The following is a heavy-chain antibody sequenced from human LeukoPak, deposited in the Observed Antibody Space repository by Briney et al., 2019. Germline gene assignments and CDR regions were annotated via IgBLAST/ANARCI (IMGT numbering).Heavy chain of an antibody. CDR3: ARGHLNSYFDY. D-gene: IGHD2/OR15-2a*01. Sequence: SETLSLTCAVYGGSFSGYYWSWIRQPPGKGLEWIGEINHSGSTNYNPSLKSRVTISVDTSKNQFSLELSSVTAADTAVYYCARGHLNSYFDYWGQGTLVTVSS. CDR2: INHSGST. CDR1: GGSFSGYY. J-gene: IGHJ4*02. V-gene: IGHV4-34*01.